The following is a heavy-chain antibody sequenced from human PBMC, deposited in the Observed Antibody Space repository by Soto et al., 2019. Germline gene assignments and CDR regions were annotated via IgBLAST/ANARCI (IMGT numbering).Heavy chain of an antibody. V-gene: IGHV6-1*01. J-gene: IGHJ6*02. CDR1: GDSVSSSSVA. CDR2: TYYRSRWYS. D-gene: IGHD2-15*01. CDR3: ARSEEDSDYYYYGLDV. Sequence: PSQTLSLTCVISGDSVSSSSVAWNWVRQSPSRGLEWLGRTYYRSRWYSDFAVSVRGRIVISADTSKNQFSLQLNSVTPEDTAVYFCARSEEDSDYYYYGLDVWGQGXTVTVYS.